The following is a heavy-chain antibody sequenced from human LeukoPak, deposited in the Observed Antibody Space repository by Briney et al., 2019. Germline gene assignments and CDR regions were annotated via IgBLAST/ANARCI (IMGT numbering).Heavy chain of an antibody. V-gene: IGHV3-30-3*01. D-gene: IGHD6-19*01. CDR3: ARGSGGVAVASTDY. CDR2: ISYDGDNT. Sequence: PGGSLRLSCAASGFTFTSHSMHWVRQAPGTRLEWVAVISYDGDNTYYADSVKGRFTISRDNSKNTLYLEMNTLRLEDTALYYCARGSGGVAVASTDYWGQGILVTVSS. J-gene: IGHJ4*02. CDR1: GFTFTSHS.